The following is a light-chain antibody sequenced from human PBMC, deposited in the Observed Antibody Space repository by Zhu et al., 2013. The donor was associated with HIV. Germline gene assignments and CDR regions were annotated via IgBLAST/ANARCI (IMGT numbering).Light chain of an antibody. J-gene: IGLJ3*02. CDR1: SSDLGGYNY. V-gene: IGLV2-14*01. CDR3: CSYAGSYTEV. Sequence: QSALTQPASVSGSPGQSITISCTGTSSDLGGYNYVSWYQQHPGKAPKLMIYEVSNRPSGVSNRFSGSKSGNTASLTISGLQAEDEADYYCCSYAGSYTEVFGGGTKLTVL. CDR2: EVS.